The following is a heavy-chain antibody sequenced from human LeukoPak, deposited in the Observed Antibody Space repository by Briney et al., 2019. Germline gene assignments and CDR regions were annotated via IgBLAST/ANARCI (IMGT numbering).Heavy chain of an antibody. CDR2: IKQDGSEK. D-gene: IGHD6-13*01. CDR3: AKDSTSSPYSSSWYWYYYYYMDV. J-gene: IGHJ6*03. V-gene: IGHV3-7*03. CDR1: GFTFSNHW. Sequence: GGSLSLSYARSGFTFSNHWMSWVRQAPGKGLEGVANIKQDGSEKYYVDSVKGRFTISRDNAKNSLYLQMNSLRAEDTAVYYCAKDSTSSPYSSSWYWYYYYYMDVWGKGTTVTVPS.